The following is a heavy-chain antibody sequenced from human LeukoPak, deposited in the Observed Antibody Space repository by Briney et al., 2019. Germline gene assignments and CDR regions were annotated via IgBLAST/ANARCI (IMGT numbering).Heavy chain of an antibody. V-gene: IGHV3-48*01. CDR1: GFTFSSYS. Sequence: GGSLRLSCAASGFTFSSYSMNWVRQAPGKGLEWVSYISSSSSTIYYADSVKGRFTISRDNAKNSLYLQMNSLRAEDTAVYYCAREAQGYYYDSSGYYSDYWGQGTLVTVSS. D-gene: IGHD3-22*01. J-gene: IGHJ4*02. CDR3: AREAQGYYYDSSGYYSDY. CDR2: ISSSSSTI.